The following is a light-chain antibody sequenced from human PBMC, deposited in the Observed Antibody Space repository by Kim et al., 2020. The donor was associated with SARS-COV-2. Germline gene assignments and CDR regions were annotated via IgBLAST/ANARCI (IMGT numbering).Light chain of an antibody. CDR2: GAS. V-gene: IGKV3-20*01. CDR1: QTVSESH. CDR3: QHYGGPPYT. Sequence: WSRGEIVARSCRASQTVSESHIAWYQHKPGQAPRLLIYGASSRATGIPDRFSGSGSGTDLTLTIGRLEPEDVAVYYCQHYGGPPYTFGQGTKLEI. J-gene: IGKJ2*01.